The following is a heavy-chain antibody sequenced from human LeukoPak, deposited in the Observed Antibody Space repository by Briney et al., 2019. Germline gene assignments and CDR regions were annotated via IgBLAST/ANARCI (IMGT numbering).Heavy chain of an antibody. CDR3: ARGTQMTVQLWRWANDAFDI. V-gene: IGHV1-2*02. CDR2: INPNSGGT. J-gene: IGHJ3*02. Sequence: ASVKVSCKASGYTFTCYYMHWVRQAPGQGVEWMGWINPNSGGTNYAQKFQGRATMTRDTSISTAYMELSRLRSDDTPLYYCARGTQMTVQLWRWANDAFDIWGQGTMLTVSS. CDR1: GYTFTCYY. D-gene: IGHD5-18*01.